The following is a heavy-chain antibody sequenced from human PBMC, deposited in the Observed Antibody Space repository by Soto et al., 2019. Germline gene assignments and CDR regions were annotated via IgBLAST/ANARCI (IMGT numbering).Heavy chain of an antibody. CDR1: GYTFSGYS. J-gene: IGHJ6*02. Sequence: VVLEQSGGEVKKPGASVKVSCKASGYTFSGYSITWVRQAPGQGLEWMGRISGYNGNTNYARTLRGRLTLTTDTSTRTAYMELRSLTSDDTAFYYCARDVFCGGAPACPDMDVWGQETTVTVSS. CDR2: ISGYNGNT. D-gene: IGHD2-21*01. V-gene: IGHV1-18*04. CDR3: ARDVFCGGAPACPDMDV.